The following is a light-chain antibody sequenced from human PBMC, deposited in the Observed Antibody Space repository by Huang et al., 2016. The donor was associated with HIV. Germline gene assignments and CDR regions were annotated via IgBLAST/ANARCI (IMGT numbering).Light chain of an antibody. J-gene: IGKJ2*01. CDR1: QSVSSSY. CDR2: GAS. CDR3: QQYGRSPPYT. V-gene: IGKV3-20*01. Sequence: EIVLTQSPGTLSLSPGERATLPCRASQSVSSSYLAWYQQKPVQAPRLFIYGASTRATGIPDMFSGSGSVTDFTLTISRLEPEYFAVYYCQQYGRSPPYTFGQGTKLEIK.